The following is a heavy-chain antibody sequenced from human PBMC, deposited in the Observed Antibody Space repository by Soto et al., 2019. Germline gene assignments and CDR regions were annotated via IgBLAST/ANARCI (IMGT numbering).Heavy chain of an antibody. D-gene: IGHD1-26*01. V-gene: IGHV1-18*04. Sequence: ASVKVSCKASGYTFTSYGISWVRQAPGQGLEWMGWISAYNGNTNYAQKLQGRVTMTTDTSTSTAYMELRSLRSDDTAVYYCARGVLAEPPGVKYYYYRLGVWGRGTRVTVSS. CDR3: ARGVLAEPPGVKYYYYRLGV. J-gene: IGHJ6*02. CDR1: GYTFTSYG. CDR2: ISAYNGNT.